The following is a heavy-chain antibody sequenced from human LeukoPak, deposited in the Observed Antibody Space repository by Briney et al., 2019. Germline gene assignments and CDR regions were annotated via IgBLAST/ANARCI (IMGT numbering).Heavy chain of an antibody. CDR3: ARSTTYDISTGYLH. D-gene: IGHD3-9*01. J-gene: IGHJ4*02. Sequence: SETLSLTCTVSGGSISSYYWSWIRQPPGKGLEWIGYIYCSGSTNYNPSLKSRVTISVDTSKNQFSLKLNSVTAADTAVYYCARSTTYDISTGYLHWGQGTLVTVSS. V-gene: IGHV4-59*08. CDR1: GGSISSYY. CDR2: IYCSGST.